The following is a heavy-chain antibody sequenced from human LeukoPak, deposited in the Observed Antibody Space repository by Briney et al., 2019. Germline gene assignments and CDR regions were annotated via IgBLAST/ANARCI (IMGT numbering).Heavy chain of an antibody. V-gene: IGHV4-59*01. CDR2: IYYSGST. J-gene: IGHJ4*02. CDR1: GGSISSYY. Sequence: PSETLSLTCTVSGGSISSYYWSWIRQPPGKGLEWIGYIYYSGSTNYNPSLKSRVTISVGTSKNQFSLKLSSVTAADTAVYYCARARGYDFWSGYYNPYYFDYWGQGTLVTVSS. D-gene: IGHD3-3*01. CDR3: ARARGYDFWSGYYNPYYFDY.